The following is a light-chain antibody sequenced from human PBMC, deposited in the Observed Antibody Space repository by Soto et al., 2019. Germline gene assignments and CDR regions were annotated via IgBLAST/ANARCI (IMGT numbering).Light chain of an antibody. CDR1: QSISYN. V-gene: IGKV3-15*01. Sequence: EIVMTQSPATLSVSPGERATLSCRASQSISYNLAWYQQKPGQAPRVLIYSASTRATGIPARFSGSGSGTEFTLTINSLQSEDSAVYYCQQHNQWPITFGQGTRLEIK. J-gene: IGKJ5*01. CDR2: SAS. CDR3: QQHNQWPIT.